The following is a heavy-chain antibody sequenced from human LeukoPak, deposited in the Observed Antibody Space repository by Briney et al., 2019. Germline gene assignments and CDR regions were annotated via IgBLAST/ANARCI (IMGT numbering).Heavy chain of an antibody. CDR2: VFRSGST. CDR3: ARGHGSGWYYDWFDP. J-gene: IGHJ5*02. Sequence: SETLSLTCTVSDYSITIGYYWAWIRQPPGKGPEWIGNVFRSGSTSYNPSLRSRVSISVDTVNNHFSLNLTSVTAADTAMYYCARGHGSGWYYDWFDPWGQGTLVTVSS. D-gene: IGHD6-19*01. CDR1: DYSITIGYY. V-gene: IGHV4-38-2*02.